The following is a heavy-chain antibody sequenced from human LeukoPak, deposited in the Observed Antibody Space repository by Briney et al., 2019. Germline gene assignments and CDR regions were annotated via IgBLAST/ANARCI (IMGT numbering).Heavy chain of an antibody. D-gene: IGHD1-26*01. CDR3: ARVPVGATFFDY. CDR2: MNPNSGNT. J-gene: IGHJ4*02. V-gene: IGHV1-8*01. Sequence: ASVKVSCKASGYTFTSYDINWVRQATGQGLEWMGWMNPNSGNTGYAQKFQGRVTMTRNTSISTAYMELSSLRSEDTAVYYCARVPVGATFFDYWGQGTLATVSS. CDR1: GYTFTSYD.